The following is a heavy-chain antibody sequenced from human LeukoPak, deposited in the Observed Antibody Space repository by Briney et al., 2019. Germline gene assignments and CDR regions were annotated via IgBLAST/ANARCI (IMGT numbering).Heavy chain of an antibody. CDR2: INPNSGGT. CDR3: AREEDSSGYYLRGIDY. V-gene: IGHV1-2*02. D-gene: IGHD3-22*01. Sequence: ASVKVSCKASGYTFTGYYMHWVRQAPGQGLEWMGWINPNSGGTNYAQKFQGRVTMTRDTSISTAYMELSRLRSDDTAVYYCAREEDSSGYYLRGIDYWGQGTLVTVSS. J-gene: IGHJ4*02. CDR1: GYTFTGYY.